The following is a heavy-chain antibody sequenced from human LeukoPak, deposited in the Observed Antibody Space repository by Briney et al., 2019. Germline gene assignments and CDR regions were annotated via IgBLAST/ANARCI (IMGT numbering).Heavy chain of an antibody. V-gene: IGHV4-59*01. CDR2: IYYSGST. Sequence: SGTLSLTCTVSGDSISTYYWSWIRQPPGKGLEWMGYIYYSGSTNYHPSLKSRVTISVDTSKNQFSLKLSSVTAADTAAYYCARGTAGGSGYYTHLGVYYYYYMDVWGKGTTVTVSS. D-gene: IGHD3-3*01. CDR3: ARGTAGGSGYYTHLGVYYYYYMDV. CDR1: GDSISTYY. J-gene: IGHJ6*03.